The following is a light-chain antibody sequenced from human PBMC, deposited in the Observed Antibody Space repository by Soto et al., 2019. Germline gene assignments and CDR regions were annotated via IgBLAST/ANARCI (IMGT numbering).Light chain of an antibody. CDR3: QQYNSYSPT. Sequence: DIQMTQSPSFLSASLGDRVTITCRASQAISNYLNWYQQKPGKAPNLLIFGAKTLQSGVPSRFSGSGSGTDFTLTISSLHPDDFATYYCQQYNSYSPTFGQGTKVDIK. CDR2: GAK. J-gene: IGKJ1*01. CDR1: QAISNY. V-gene: IGKV1-16*01.